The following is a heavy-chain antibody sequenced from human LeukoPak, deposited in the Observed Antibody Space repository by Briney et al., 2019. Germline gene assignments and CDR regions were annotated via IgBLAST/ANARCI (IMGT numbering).Heavy chain of an antibody. CDR3: ARDPKQQLVLNWFDP. Sequence: GSLRLSCAASGFTFSSYWMHWVRQAPGKGLVWVSRINTDGSSTSYADSVKGRFTISRDNAKNTLYLQMNSLRAEDTAVYYCARDPKQQLVLNWFDPWGQGTLVTVSS. J-gene: IGHJ5*02. CDR2: INTDGSST. V-gene: IGHV3-74*01. D-gene: IGHD6-13*01. CDR1: GFTFSSYW.